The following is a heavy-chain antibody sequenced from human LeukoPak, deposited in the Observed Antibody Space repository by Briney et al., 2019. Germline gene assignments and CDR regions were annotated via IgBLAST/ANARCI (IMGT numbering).Heavy chain of an antibody. D-gene: IGHD5-18*01. CDR1: GYTFTSYD. J-gene: IGHJ6*01. V-gene: IGHV1-8*01. CDR3: ARRYSYGYYYYGMDV. CDR2: MNPNSGNT. Sequence: GASVKVSCKASGYTFTSYDINWVRQATGQGLEWMGWMNPNSGNTGYAQKFQGRVTMTRNTSISTAYMELSSLRSEDTAVYYCARRYSYGYYYYGMDVWGXXTTVTVSS.